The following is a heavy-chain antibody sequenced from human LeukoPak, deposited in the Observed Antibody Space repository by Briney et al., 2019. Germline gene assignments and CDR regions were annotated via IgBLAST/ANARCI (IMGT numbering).Heavy chain of an antibody. CDR1: GDSVSSGSSY. J-gene: IGHJ6*02. Sequence: SETLSLTCTVSGDSVSSGSSYWSWMRQPPGKGLEWIGYIFYSGRTNYNPSLKNRVTISVDTSKNQFSLKLSSVTAADTAVYYCARGGGHRLNGMDVWGQGTTVTVSS. CDR3: ARGGGHRLNGMDV. V-gene: IGHV4-61*01. D-gene: IGHD3-16*01. CDR2: IFYSGRT.